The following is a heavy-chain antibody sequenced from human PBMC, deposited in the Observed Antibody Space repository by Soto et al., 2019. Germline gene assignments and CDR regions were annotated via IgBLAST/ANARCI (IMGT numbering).Heavy chain of an antibody. D-gene: IGHD6-6*01. CDR2: ISYDGSNK. V-gene: IGHV3-30*04. CDR3: ARDSPIAALDAFDI. Sequence: GGSLRLSCAASGFTFSSYAMHWVRQAPGKGLEWVAGISYDGSNKYYADSVKGRFTISRDNSKNTLYLQMNSLRAEDTAVYYCARDSPIAALDAFDIWGQGTMVTAS. CDR1: GFTFSSYA. J-gene: IGHJ3*02.